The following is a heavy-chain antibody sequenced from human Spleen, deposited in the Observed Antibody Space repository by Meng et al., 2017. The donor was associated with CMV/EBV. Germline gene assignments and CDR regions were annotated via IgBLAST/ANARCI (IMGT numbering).Heavy chain of an antibody. CDR1: GFNFRSAW. CDR2: IRSKGYGGTT. Sequence: GESLKISCSASGFNFRSAWMTWVRQAPGKGLEWVGFIRSKGYGGTTEYAASVKSRFTISRDDSKSIAYLQMNSLKTEDTAVYYCTTVYYGGDYDFYYGMDVWGQGTTVTVSS. D-gene: IGHD2-21*02. V-gene: IGHV3-49*02. J-gene: IGHJ6*02. CDR3: TTVYYGGDYDFYYGMDV.